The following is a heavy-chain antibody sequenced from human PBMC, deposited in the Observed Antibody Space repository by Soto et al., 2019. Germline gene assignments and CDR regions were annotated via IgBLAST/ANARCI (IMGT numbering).Heavy chain of an antibody. CDR3: ARLFCSSSSCLPPRWFDP. J-gene: IGHJ5*02. D-gene: IGHD2-2*01. CDR2: IFHSGST. CDR1: GGSISSNNW. V-gene: IGHV4-4*02. Sequence: QVQLQESGPGLVKPSGTLSLTCAVSGGSISSNNWWSWVRQAPGPGLEWIGDIFHSGSTNYNPSPKSRVTIPVDKFANQFSLKLSSLTAAGTAMYYCARLFCSSSSCLPPRWFDPWGQGTLVTVSS.